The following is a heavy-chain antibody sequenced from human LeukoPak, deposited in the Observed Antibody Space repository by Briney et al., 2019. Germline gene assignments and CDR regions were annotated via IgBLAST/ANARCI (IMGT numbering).Heavy chain of an antibody. V-gene: IGHV4-59*01. CDR3: ARDNRRYYDFWSGYNYNWFDP. D-gene: IGHD3-3*01. CDR2: IHYSGST. Sequence: PSETLSLTCTVSGGSISSYYWSWIRQPPGKGLEWIGYIHYSGSTNYNPSLKSRVTISVDTSKNQFSLKLSSVTAADTAVYYCARDNRRYYDFWSGYNYNWFDPWGQGTLVTVSS. CDR1: GGSISSYY. J-gene: IGHJ5*02.